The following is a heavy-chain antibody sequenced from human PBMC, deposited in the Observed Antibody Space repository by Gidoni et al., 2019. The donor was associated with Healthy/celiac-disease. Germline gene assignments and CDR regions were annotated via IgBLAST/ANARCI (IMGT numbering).Heavy chain of an antibody. D-gene: IGHD2-15*01. J-gene: IGHJ4*02. CDR1: GFTFSSYA. Sequence: EVQLLESGGGLVQPGGSLRLSCAASGFTFSSYAMSWVRQAPGKGLEWVSAISGSGGSRYYADSVKGRFTISRDNSKNTLYLQMNSLRAEDTAVYYCAKWLRAGYCSGGSCYSTTLLFDYWGQGTLVTVSS. V-gene: IGHV3-23*01. CDR2: ISGSGGSR. CDR3: AKWLRAGYCSGGSCYSTTLLFDY.